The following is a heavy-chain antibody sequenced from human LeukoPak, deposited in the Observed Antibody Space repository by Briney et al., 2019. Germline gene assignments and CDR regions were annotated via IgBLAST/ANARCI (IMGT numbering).Heavy chain of an antibody. CDR1: GGTFSSYA. D-gene: IGHD1-26*01. V-gene: IGHV1-69*13. CDR2: INPVFGTT. CDR3: ARRREKSNCVGWFDL. Sequence: SVKVSCKASGGTFSSYAINWVRQAPGQGLEWIGGINPVFGTTNYPQKFQGRVTITADEARTTAIMELNSLRYDDTALYYCARRREKSNCVGWFDLWGQGTLVTVSS. J-gene: IGHJ5*02.